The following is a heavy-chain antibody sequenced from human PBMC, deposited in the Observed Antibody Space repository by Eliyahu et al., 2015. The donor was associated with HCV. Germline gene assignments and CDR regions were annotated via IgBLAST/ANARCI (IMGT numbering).Heavy chain of an antibody. V-gene: IGHV4-34*01. D-gene: IGHD2-2*01. CDR3: ARGQCSSPSCYFDY. CDR2: INHIVGA. CDR1: GGSFSGYY. J-gene: IGHJ4*02. Sequence: QVQLQQWGAGLLKPSETLSLTCAVYGGSFSGYYWSWIRQPPGKGLEWIGEINHIVGAAPNPSPKSRVTVSVDTSKNQFSLKVSSVTAADTAVYYCARGQCSSPSCYFDYWSQGTPVTVSS.